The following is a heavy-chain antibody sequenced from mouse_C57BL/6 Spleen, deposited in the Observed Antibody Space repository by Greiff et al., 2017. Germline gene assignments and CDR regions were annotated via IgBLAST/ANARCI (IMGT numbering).Heavy chain of an antibody. CDR1: GFPITSGYY. D-gene: IGHD2-5*01. Sequence: VQLQQSGPGLVKPSQSLFLTCSITGFPITSGYYWIWIRQSPGKPLEWMGYITHSGETFYNPSLQSPISITRETSKNQFFLQLNSVTTEDTAMYYCAGDRNYSKDYWGQGTTLTVSS. J-gene: IGHJ2*01. CDR3: AGDRNYSKDY. V-gene: IGHV12-3*01. CDR2: ITHSGET.